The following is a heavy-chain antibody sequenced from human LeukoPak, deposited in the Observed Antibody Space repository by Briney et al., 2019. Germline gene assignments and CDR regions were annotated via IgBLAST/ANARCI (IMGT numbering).Heavy chain of an antibody. J-gene: IGHJ4*02. CDR2: MSGSGTTI. CDR1: GFTFSDYY. D-gene: IGHD4-17*01. V-gene: IGHV3-11*01. CDR3: VRDVDDYDLHRGDS. Sequence: GGSLRLSCAASGFTFSDYYMTWIRQAPGKGLEWISYMSGSGTTIYYADSVKGRFTISRDNAKNSLYLQMNSLRAEDTAVYYCVRDVDDYDLHRGDSWGQGTLVTVSS.